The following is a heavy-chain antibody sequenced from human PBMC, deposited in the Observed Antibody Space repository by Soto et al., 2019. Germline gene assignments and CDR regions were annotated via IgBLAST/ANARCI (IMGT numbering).Heavy chain of an antibody. Sequence: PGGSLRLSCAASGFTFSSYSMNWVRQAPGKGLEWVSSISSSSSYIYYADSVKGRFTISRDNAKNSLYLQMNSLRAEDTAVYYCARDPLGIAAADSYYYYMDVWGKGTTVTVSS. J-gene: IGHJ6*03. D-gene: IGHD6-13*01. CDR1: GFTFSSYS. V-gene: IGHV3-21*01. CDR2: ISSSSSYI. CDR3: ARDPLGIAAADSYYYYMDV.